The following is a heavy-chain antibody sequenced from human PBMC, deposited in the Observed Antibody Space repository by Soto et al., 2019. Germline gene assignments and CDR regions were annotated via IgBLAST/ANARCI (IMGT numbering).Heavy chain of an antibody. V-gene: IGHV3-64*01. CDR2: ISSNGGST. CDR1: GFTFSSYA. CDR3: ARALGYAFDI. Sequence: EVQLVESGGGLVQPGGSLRLSCAASGFTFSSYAMHWVRQAPGKGLEYVSAISSNGGSTYYANYVKGRFTISRDNSKNTLYLQMGSLRAEDMAVYYCARALGYAFDIWGQGTMVTVSS. J-gene: IGHJ3*02. D-gene: IGHD7-27*01.